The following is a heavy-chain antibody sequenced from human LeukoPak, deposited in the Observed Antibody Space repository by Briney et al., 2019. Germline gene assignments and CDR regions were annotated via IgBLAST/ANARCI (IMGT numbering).Heavy chain of an antibody. CDR3: ATAHPRWLQWENFDY. CDR1: GYTLTELS. Sequence: ASVKVSCKVSGYTLTELSMHWVRQAPGKGLEWMGGFDPEDGETIYAQKFQGRVTMTEDTSTDTAYMELSSLRSEDTAVYYCATAHPRWLQWENFDYWGQGTLVTVSS. D-gene: IGHD5-24*01. V-gene: IGHV1-24*01. CDR2: FDPEDGET. J-gene: IGHJ4*02.